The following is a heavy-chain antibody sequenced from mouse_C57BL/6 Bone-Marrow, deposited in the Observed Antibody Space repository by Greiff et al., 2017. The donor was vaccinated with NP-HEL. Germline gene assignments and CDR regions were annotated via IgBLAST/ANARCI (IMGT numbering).Heavy chain of an antibody. CDR2: INPSSGYT. CDR1: GYTFTSYW. J-gene: IGHJ1*03. V-gene: IGHV1-7*01. CDR3: ARPITTVVATRYFDV. Sequence: VKLMESGAELAKPGASVKLSCKASGYTFTSYWMHWVKQRPGQGLEWIGYINPSSGYTKYNQKFKDKATLTADKSSSTSYMQLSSLTYEDSAVYYGARPITTVVATRYFDVWGTGTTVTVSS. D-gene: IGHD1-1*01.